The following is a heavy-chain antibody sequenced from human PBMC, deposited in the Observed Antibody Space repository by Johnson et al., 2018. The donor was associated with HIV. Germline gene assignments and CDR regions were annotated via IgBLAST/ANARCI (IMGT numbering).Heavy chain of an antibody. CDR2: IYSGGRT. D-gene: IGHD3-22*01. J-gene: IGHJ3*02. CDR3: ARDRRYYDSSGYYHDAFDI. V-gene: IGHV3-66*01. CDR1: GFTFTNHA. Sequence: VQLVESGGALVQPGGSLRLSCEASGFTFTNHAMTWVRQAPGKGLVWVSGIYSGGRTYYADSVKGRFTISRDNSKNTLYLQMNSLRAEDTAVYFCARDRRYYDSSGYYHDAFDIWGQGTMVTVSS.